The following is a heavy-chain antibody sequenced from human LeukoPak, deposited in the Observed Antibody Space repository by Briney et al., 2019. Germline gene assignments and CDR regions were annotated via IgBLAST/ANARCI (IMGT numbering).Heavy chain of an antibody. Sequence: SGPAQVKLTHILTHTCTLSGFPLTTSGMCVSWIRQPPGKALEWLALIDWDDDKYYSTSLKTRLTISKDTSKNQVVLTMTNMDPVDTATYYCARSTYSSRSFDPWGQGTLVTVSS. D-gene: IGHD6-13*01. CDR1: GFPLTTSGMC. J-gene: IGHJ5*02. CDR2: IDWDDDK. V-gene: IGHV2-70*01. CDR3: ARSTYSSRSFDP.